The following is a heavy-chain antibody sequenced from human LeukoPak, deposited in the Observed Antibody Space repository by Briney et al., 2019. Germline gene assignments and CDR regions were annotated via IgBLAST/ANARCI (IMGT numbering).Heavy chain of an antibody. J-gene: IGHJ4*02. CDR2: ISYDGSNK. CDR1: GFTFSSYA. CDR3: AKNPGGITMVRGVPLEY. Sequence: GGSLRLSCAASGFTFSSYAMHWVRQAPGKGLEWVAVISYDGSNKYYADSVKGRFTISRDNSKNTLYLQMNSLRAEDTAVYYCAKNPGGITMVRGVPLEYWGQGTLVTVSS. D-gene: IGHD3-10*01. V-gene: IGHV3-30-3*02.